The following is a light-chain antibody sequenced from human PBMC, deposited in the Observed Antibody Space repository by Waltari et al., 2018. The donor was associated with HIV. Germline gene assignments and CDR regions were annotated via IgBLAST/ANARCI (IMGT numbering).Light chain of an antibody. CDR1: TGSVPKTPN. V-gene: IGLV7-46*01. CDR3: LLSYSGVRV. J-gene: IGLJ3*02. Sequence: QVVVNQEPSLSVSPGGTVTVTCASATGSVPKTPNSHWIQLKPGQAPRTLIYETDNKHPWTAGRFAGSLIGGRAALMLAGALPDDEADYFCLLSYSGVRVFVGGTRLTV. CDR2: ETD.